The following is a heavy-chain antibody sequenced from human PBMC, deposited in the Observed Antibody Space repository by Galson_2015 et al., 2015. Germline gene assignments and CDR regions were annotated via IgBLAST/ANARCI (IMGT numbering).Heavy chain of an antibody. CDR1: GGSISSSNW. CDR2: IYYSGST. D-gene: IGHD3-10*01. Sequence: SETLSLTCAVSGGSISSSNWWSWIRQPPGKGLEWIGYIYYSGSTNYNPSLKSRVTISVDTSKNQFSLKLSSVTAADTAVYFCARWSEATKRGYYGMDVWGQGTTVTVSS. J-gene: IGHJ6*02. V-gene: IGHV4-61*01. CDR3: ARWSEATKRGYYGMDV.